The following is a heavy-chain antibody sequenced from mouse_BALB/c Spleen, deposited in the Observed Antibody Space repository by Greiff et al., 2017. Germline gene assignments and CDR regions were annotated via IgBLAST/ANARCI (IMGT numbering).Heavy chain of an antibody. CDR2: IWGDGST. CDR3: AREGDGRYFDY. J-gene: IGHJ2*01. Sequence: QVHVKQSGPGLVAPSQSLSITCTVSGFSLTGYGVNWVRQPPGKGLEWLGMIWGDGSTDYNSALKSRLSISKDNSKSQVFLKMNSLQTDDTARYYCAREGDGRYFDYWGQGTTLTVSS. V-gene: IGHV2-6-7*01. CDR1: GFSLTGYG. D-gene: IGHD3-3*01.